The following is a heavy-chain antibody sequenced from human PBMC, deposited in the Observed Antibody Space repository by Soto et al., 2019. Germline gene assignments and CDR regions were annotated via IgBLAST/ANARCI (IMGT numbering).Heavy chain of an antibody. CDR1: GFTFSNYG. Sequence: GGSLRLSCAASGFTFSNYGVHWVRQAPGKGLEWVAVIWYDGSSEYYTESVKGRFTISRDNSKNTLYLQMDSLRAEDTAVYYCARVPGSGTYYDNRIANDAFDIWGQGTMVTVSS. J-gene: IGHJ3*02. CDR3: ARVPGSGTYYDNRIANDAFDI. D-gene: IGHD3-10*01. V-gene: IGHV3-33*01. CDR2: IWYDGSSE.